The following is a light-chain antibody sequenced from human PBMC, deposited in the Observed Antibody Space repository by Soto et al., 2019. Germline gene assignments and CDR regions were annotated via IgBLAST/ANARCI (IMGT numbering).Light chain of an antibody. J-gene: IGLJ2*01. CDR3: SSYAGSGVVI. Sequence: QSALTQPASVSGSPGQSITISCTGTSSDVGSYNVVSWYQQHPGKAPKLMIYEVTERPSGVSNRFSGSKSGNTASLTVSGLQAEDEADYYCSSYAGSGVVIFGGGTKLTVL. CDR1: SSDVGSYNV. V-gene: IGLV2-23*02. CDR2: EVT.